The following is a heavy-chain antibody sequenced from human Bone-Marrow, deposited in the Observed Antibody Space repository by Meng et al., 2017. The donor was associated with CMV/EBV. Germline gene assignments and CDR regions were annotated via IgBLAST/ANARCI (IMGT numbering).Heavy chain of an antibody. CDR1: GFTVSSNY. J-gene: IGHJ5*02. D-gene: IGHD1-1*01. CDR3: ARDRQTIPGMNWFDP. Sequence: GESLKISCAASGFTVSSNYMSWVRQAPGKGLEWVSVIYSGGSTYYADSVKGRFTISRDNSKNTLYLQMNSLRAEDTAVYYCARDRQTIPGMNWFDPWGQGTLVTVSS. CDR2: IYSGGST. V-gene: IGHV3-53*01.